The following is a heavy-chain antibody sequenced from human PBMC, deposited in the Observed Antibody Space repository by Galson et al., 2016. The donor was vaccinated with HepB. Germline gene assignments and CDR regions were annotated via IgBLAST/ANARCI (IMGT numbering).Heavy chain of an antibody. D-gene: IGHD6-19*01. Sequence: SLRLSCAASGFTFSNYAMNWVRLAPGKGLEWVSAITGSGGGTYYADPVKGRFTISRDNSKNTLYLQLNSLRAEDTAVYFCAKERSSGWADYFDYWGQGTLGTVSS. J-gene: IGHJ4*02. V-gene: IGHV3-23*01. CDR3: AKERSSGWADYFDY. CDR1: GFTFSNYA. CDR2: ITGSGGGT.